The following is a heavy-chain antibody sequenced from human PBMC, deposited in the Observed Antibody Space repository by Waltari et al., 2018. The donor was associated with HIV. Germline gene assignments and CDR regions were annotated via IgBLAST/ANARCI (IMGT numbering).Heavy chain of an antibody. Sequence: EVQLVESGGVVVQPGGSLRLSCAASGFTFDDYAMHWVRQAPGKGLEWVSLISWNGGNTLYADSVKGRFTSSRDNSKNSLYLQMNSLRAEDTALYYCAKASRSTCDGYGMDVWGQGTTVTVSS. CDR2: ISWNGGNT. D-gene: IGHD2-21*01. CDR1: GFTFDDYA. CDR3: AKASRSTCDGYGMDV. V-gene: IGHV3-43D*04. J-gene: IGHJ6*02.